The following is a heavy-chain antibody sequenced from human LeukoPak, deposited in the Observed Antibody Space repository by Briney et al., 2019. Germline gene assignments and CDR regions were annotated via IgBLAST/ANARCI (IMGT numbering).Heavy chain of an antibody. CDR2: INHSGST. J-gene: IGHJ4*02. Sequence: SETLSLTCAVYGGSFSGYYWSWIRQPPGKGLEWMGEINHSGSTNYNPSLKSRVTISVDTSKNQFSLKLSSVTAADTAVYYCARGFSFDGSGWHGDYWGQGTLVTVSS. CDR1: GGSFSGYY. D-gene: IGHD6-19*01. V-gene: IGHV4-34*01. CDR3: ARGFSFDGSGWHGDY.